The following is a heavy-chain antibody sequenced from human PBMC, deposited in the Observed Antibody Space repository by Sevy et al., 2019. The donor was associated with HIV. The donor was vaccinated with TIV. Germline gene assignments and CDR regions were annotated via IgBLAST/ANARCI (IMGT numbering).Heavy chain of an antibody. CDR3: ARHGGIVDRAFDY. CDR2: IFYSGST. J-gene: IGHJ4*02. V-gene: IGHV4-39*01. CDR1: GGSISSSSYD. Sequence: SETLSLTCTVSGGSISSSSYDWGWIRQPPGKGLEGIGSIFYSGSTFYNPSLKSRVTISVDTSRNQFSLKLSSVTAAETAVYYGARHGGIVDRAFDYWGQGTLVTVSS. D-gene: IGHD2-21*01.